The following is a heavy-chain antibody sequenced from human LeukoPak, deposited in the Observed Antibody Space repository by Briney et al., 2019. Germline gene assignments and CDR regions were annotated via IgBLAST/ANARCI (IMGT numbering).Heavy chain of an antibody. Sequence: GGSLRLSCAASGFTFSSYGMRWVPQAPGKGLEWVAFIRYDGSNKYYADSVKGRFTISRDDSKNTLYLQMNSLRAEDTAVYYCAKDFRSESYYTHDAFDIWGQGTMVTVSS. D-gene: IGHD1-26*01. CDR2: IRYDGSNK. CDR3: AKDFRSESYYTHDAFDI. J-gene: IGHJ3*02. V-gene: IGHV3-30*02. CDR1: GFTFSSYG.